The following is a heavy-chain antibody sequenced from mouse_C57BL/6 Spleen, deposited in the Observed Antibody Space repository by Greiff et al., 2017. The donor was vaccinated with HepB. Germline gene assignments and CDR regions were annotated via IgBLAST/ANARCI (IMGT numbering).Heavy chain of an antibody. V-gene: IGHV1-80*01. Sequence: QVQLQQSGAELVKPGASVKISCKASGYAFSSYWMNWVKQRPGKGLEWIGQIYPGDGDTNYNGKFKGKATLTADKSSSTAYMQLSSLTSEDSAVYCCARARDYYGSSYWYFDVWGTGTTVTVSS. CDR3: ARARDYYGSSYWYFDV. CDR2: IYPGDGDT. J-gene: IGHJ1*03. CDR1: GYAFSSYW. D-gene: IGHD1-1*01.